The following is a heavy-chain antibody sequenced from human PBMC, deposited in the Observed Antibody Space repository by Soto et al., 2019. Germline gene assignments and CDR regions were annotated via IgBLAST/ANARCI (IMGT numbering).Heavy chain of an antibody. J-gene: IGHJ6*02. CDR1: GFTFSSYA. CDR3: ARDRSVIGYGYGMDV. Sequence: GGSLRLSCAASGFTFSSYAMHWVRQAPGKGLEWVAVISYDGSNKYYADSVKGRFTISRDNSKNTLYLQMNSLRAEDTAVYYCARDRSVIGYGYGMDVWGQGTTVTVSS. D-gene: IGHD2-15*01. V-gene: IGHV3-30-3*01. CDR2: ISYDGSNK.